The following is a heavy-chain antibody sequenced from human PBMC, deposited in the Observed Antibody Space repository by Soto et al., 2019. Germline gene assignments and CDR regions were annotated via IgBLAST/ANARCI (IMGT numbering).Heavy chain of an antibody. CDR3: ARLDTMIVGGFDY. Sequence: EVQLVESGGGLVKPGGSLRLSCAASGFTFSSYSMNWVRQAPGKGLEWVSSISSSSSYIYYADSVKGRFTISRDNAKNSLYLQMNSLRAEDTAVYYCARLDTMIVGGFDYWGQGTLVTVSS. V-gene: IGHV3-21*01. D-gene: IGHD3-22*01. J-gene: IGHJ4*02. CDR1: GFTFSSYS. CDR2: ISSSSSYI.